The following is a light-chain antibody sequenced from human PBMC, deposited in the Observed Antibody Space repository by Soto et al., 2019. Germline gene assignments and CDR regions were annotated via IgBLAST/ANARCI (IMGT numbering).Light chain of an antibody. CDR1: SSDVGSYNL. CDR2: EGS. J-gene: IGLJ1*01. V-gene: IGLV2-23*01. CDR3: CSYAGSSTYV. Sequence: QSALTQPASVSGSPGQSSTISCTRTSSDVGSYNLVSWYQQHPGKAPKLMIYEGSKRPSGVSNRFSGSKSGNTASLTISGLQAEDEADYYCCSYAGSSTYVFGTGTKVTVL.